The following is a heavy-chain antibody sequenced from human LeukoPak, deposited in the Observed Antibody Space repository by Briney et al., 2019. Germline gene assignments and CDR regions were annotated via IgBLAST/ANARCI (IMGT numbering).Heavy chain of an antibody. CDR1: GFTFSSYG. V-gene: IGHV3-30*02. CDR2: IRYDGSNK. Sequence: GGSLRLSCAASGFTFSSYGIHWVRQAPGKGLEWVAFIRYDGSNKYHADSVKGRFAISRDNSKNTVYLQMNSLRAEDTAVYYCARGWFGEFSNWFDPWGQGTLVTVSS. J-gene: IGHJ5*02. D-gene: IGHD3-10*01. CDR3: ARGWFGEFSNWFDP.